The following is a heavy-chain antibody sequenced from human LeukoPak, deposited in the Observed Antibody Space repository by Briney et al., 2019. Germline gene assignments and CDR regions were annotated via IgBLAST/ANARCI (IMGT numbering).Heavy chain of an antibody. CDR3: ARVSSSSWFAPFDY. J-gene: IGHJ4*02. Sequence: PSETLSLTCTVSGGSINRYYWTWIRQPPGKGLEWHGYIYYSGSTNYNPSLKNRVTISVDTSKNQFSLKSSSVTAADTAVYYCARVSSSSWFAPFDYWGQGTLVTVSS. CDR1: GGSINRYY. V-gene: IGHV4-59*01. D-gene: IGHD6-13*01. CDR2: IYYSGST.